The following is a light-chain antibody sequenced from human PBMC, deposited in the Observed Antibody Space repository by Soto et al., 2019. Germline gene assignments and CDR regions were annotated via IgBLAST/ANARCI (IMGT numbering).Light chain of an antibody. J-gene: IGKJ1*01. V-gene: IGKV3-20*01. CDR2: AAS. CDR3: QQYDRSPKP. Sequence: ENVLTQSPGTLSLSPGERATLSCRASQSISSSNYLAWYQQKPGQAPRLLIYAASSRATGIPDRFSGSGSGTDFTLTISRLEPEEFAMYYCQQYDRSPKPFGQGTKVDIK. CDR1: QSISSSNY.